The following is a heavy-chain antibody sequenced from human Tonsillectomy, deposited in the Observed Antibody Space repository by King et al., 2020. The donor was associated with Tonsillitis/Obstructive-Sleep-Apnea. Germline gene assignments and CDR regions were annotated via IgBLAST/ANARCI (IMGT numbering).Heavy chain of an antibody. J-gene: IGHJ4*02. D-gene: IGHD3-16*01. CDR3: VKERAWEALWGYFDS. CDR2: IRNNGDDT. V-gene: IGHV3-23*04. Sequence: VQLVESGGDLVQPGGSLRLSCAASGFTFSSYSMSWVRQAPGKGLEWVSSIRNNGDDTYYADCVRGRFTISRDISKNTLYLEMNGLTAEDTAVYYCVKERAWEALWGYFDSWGQGTLVTVSS. CDR1: GFTFSSYS.